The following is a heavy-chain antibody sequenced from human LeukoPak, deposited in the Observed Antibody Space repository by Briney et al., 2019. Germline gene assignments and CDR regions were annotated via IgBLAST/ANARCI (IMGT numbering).Heavy chain of an antibody. D-gene: IGHD1-26*01. CDR3: ARFSGSRTEFDY. CDR1: GGSISSYY. Sequence: PSETLSLTCTVSGGSISSYYWSWIRQPPGKGLEWIGYIYYSGSTNYNPSLKSRVTMSVDTSKNQFSLKVSSETAADTAVYYCARFSGSRTEFDYWGQGTLVTVSS. J-gene: IGHJ4*02. CDR2: IYYSGST. V-gene: IGHV4-59*12.